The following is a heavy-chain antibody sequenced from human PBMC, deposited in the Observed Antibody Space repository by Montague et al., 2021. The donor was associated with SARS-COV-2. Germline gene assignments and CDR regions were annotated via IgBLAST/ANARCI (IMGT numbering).Heavy chain of an antibody. CDR3: ARDQGYNWNYYYYYGMDV. J-gene: IGHJ6*02. CDR1: GGSISSSSYY. Sequence: SETLSLTCTVSGGSISSSSYYWGWIRQPSGKGLEWIGSIYYGGSTYYNPSLKSRVTISVDTSKNQFSLKLSSVTAADTAVYYCARDQGYNWNYYYYYGMDVWGQGTTVTVSS. V-gene: IGHV4-39*07. D-gene: IGHD1-20*01. CDR2: IYYGGST.